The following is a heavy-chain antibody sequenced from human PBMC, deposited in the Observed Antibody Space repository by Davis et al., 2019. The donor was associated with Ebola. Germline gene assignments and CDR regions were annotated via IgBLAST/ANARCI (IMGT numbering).Heavy chain of an antibody. CDR1: GYTFTNYY. CDR3: ARDPKLDGMDV. Sequence: AASVKVSCKASGYTFTNYYVHWVRQAHGQGLEWMGIINPGGGGTSYAQRLQGRVTMTRDTSTSTVYMELRSLSSEDTAVYYCARDPKLDGMDVWGKGTTVTVSS. CDR2: INPGGGGT. V-gene: IGHV1-46*04. D-gene: IGHD6-13*01. J-gene: IGHJ6*04.